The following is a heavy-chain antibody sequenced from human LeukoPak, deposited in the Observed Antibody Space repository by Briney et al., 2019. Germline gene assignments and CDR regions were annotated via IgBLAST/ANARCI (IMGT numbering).Heavy chain of an antibody. CDR3: ARDSGSGSYYGMDV. CDR2: IYHSGST. Sequence: PSGTLSLTCAVSGGSISSSNWWSWVRQPPGEGLEWIGEIYHSGSTNYNPSLKSRVTISVDKSKNQFSLKLSSVTAADTAVYYCARDSGSGSYYGMDVWGKGTTVTVSS. D-gene: IGHD3-10*01. CDR1: GGSISSSNW. V-gene: IGHV4-4*02. J-gene: IGHJ6*04.